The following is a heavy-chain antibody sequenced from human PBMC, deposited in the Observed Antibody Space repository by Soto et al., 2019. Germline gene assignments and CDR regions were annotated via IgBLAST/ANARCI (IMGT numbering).Heavy chain of an antibody. D-gene: IGHD3-22*01. J-gene: IGHJ4*02. V-gene: IGHV1-69*12. CDR2: IIPIFGTA. Sequence: QVQLVQSGAEVKKPGSSVKVSCKASGGTFSSYAISWVRQAPGQGLEWMGGIIPIFGTANYAQKFQGRVRITADESTRTAYMELRRLRSEDTAVYYCARAFSSGYYKGLDYWGQGTLVTVSS. CDR3: ARAFSSGYYKGLDY. CDR1: GGTFSSYA.